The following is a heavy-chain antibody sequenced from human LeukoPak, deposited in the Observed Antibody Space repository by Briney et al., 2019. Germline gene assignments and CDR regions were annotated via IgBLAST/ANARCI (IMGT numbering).Heavy chain of an antibody. J-gene: IGHJ5*02. CDR1: GGSFSGYY. CDR2: INHSGST. CDR3: ARDQNWFDP. Sequence: SETLSLTCAVYGGSFSGYYWSWIRQPPGKGLEWIGEINHSGSTNYNPSLKSRVTISVDTSKNQFSLKLNSVTAADTAVYYCARDQNWFDPWGQGTLVTVSS. V-gene: IGHV4-34*01.